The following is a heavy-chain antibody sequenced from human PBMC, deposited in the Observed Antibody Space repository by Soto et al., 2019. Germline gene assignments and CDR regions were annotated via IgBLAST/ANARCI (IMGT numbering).Heavy chain of an antibody. Sequence: PGGSLRLSCAASGFTFSSYAMSWVRQAPGKGLEWVSSISGSGGTTYYADSVKGRFTISRDSSKNTLYLQLDSLRSEDTAVYYCAKGGDYIWGTYRYLDSWGQGTLVTVSS. J-gene: IGHJ4*02. CDR3: AKGGDYIWGTYRYLDS. CDR2: ISGSGGTT. CDR1: GFTFSSYA. V-gene: IGHV3-23*01. D-gene: IGHD3-16*02.